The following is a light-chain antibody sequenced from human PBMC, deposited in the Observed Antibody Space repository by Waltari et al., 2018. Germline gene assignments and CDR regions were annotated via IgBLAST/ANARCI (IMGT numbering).Light chain of an antibody. Sequence: QSALTQPASVSGSPGQSITIPCTGFNSNVGSYNLVSWYQKNPGKAPKLLIYEGNRRPSGVSNRFSGSKSDNTASLTLSGLQAEDEADYYCCSNVGSSVFFGGGTKLTVL. CDR3: CSNVGSSVF. CDR2: EGN. CDR1: NSNVGSYNL. J-gene: IGLJ2*01. V-gene: IGLV2-23*03.